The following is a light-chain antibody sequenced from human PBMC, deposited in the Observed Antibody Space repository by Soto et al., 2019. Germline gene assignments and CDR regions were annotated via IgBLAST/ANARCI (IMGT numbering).Light chain of an antibody. CDR2: DAS. J-gene: IGKJ5*01. CDR1: QSVSTY. Sequence: EIVLTQSPATLSLSPGERATLSCRASQSVSTYLAWYQQRPGQAPRLLIYDASYRATDIPPRFSGGGSGTDFVLTISSLEPEDFAVFYCQQRRGGPPTITFGQGTRLDIK. V-gene: IGKV3-11*01. CDR3: QQRRGGPPTIT.